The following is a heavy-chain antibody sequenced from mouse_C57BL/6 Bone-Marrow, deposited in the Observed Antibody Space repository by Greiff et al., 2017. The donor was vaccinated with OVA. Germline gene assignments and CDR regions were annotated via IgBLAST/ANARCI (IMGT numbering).Heavy chain of an antibody. CDR3: ARSGGNYDYYAMDY. D-gene: IGHD2-1*01. J-gene: IGHJ4*01. V-gene: IGHV1-72*01. CDR1: GYTFTSYW. CDR2: IDPNSGGT. Sequence: QVQLQQSGAELVKPGASVKLSCKASGYTFTSYWMHWVKQRPGRGLEWIGKIDPNSGGTKYNEKFKSKATLTVDTPSRTAYMQLSSLTSEDSAVYYCARSGGNYDYYAMDYWGQGTSVTVSS.